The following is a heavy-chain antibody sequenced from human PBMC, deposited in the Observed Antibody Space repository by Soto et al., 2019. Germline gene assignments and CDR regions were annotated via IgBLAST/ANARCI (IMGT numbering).Heavy chain of an antibody. CDR3: AKEASGYCSSTSCPNDAFDT. D-gene: IGHD2-2*01. CDR2: ISGSGGST. J-gene: IGHJ3*02. CDR1: GFTFSSYA. V-gene: IGHV3-23*01. Sequence: GGSLRLSCAASGFTFSSYAMSWVRQAPGKGLEWVSAISGSGGSTYYADSVKGRFTISRDNSKNTLYLQMNSLRAEDTAVYHCAKEASGYCSSTSCPNDAFDTWGQGTMVTVSS.